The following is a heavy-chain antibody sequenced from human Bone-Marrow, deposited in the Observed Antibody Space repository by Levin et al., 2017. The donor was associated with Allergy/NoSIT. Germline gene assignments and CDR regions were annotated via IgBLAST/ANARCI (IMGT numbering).Heavy chain of an antibody. Sequence: KISCKASGGTFSSYAFSWVRQAPGQGLEWMGGIIPFGTPNYAQKFRGRVTITADESTTTAYMEMNSLRFDDTAVYYCARGGTAEEVYYYYMDVWGKGTTVTVSS. CDR1: GGTFSSYA. CDR3: ARGGTAEEVYYYYMDV. CDR2: IIPFGTP. J-gene: IGHJ6*03. V-gene: IGHV1-69*01.